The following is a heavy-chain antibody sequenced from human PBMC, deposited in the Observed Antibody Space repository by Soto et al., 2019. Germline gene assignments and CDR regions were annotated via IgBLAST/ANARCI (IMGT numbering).Heavy chain of an antibody. CDR2: VNSDESIT. D-gene: IGHD2-21*02. V-gene: IGHV3-74*01. J-gene: IGHJ4*02. CDR1: GFTFSNYW. Sequence: GGSLRLSCTASGFTFSNYWMHWVRQGPGKGLVWVARVNSDESITSYADSVKGRFTISRDNAKNTLHLQMSSLRFEDTALYYCVCFECGRTAVVTAMEANGYWGQGTLVTVSS. CDR3: VCFECGRTAVVTAMEANGY.